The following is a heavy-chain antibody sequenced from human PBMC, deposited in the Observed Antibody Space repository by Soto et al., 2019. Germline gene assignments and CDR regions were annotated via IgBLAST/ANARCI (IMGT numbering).Heavy chain of an antibody. J-gene: IGHJ6*02. D-gene: IGHD1-26*01. V-gene: IGHV4-30-2*01. CDR1: GDSISSGGYS. Sequence: NPSETLSLTCTVSGDSISSGGYSWSWIRQPPGKGLEWVGYIDRSGSTYYNPSLQSRVTISVDRSSHQFSLSLTSVTAADTAFYYCARDGAWRGFDVWGQGTTVTGSS. CDR3: ARDGAWRGFDV. CDR2: IDRSGST.